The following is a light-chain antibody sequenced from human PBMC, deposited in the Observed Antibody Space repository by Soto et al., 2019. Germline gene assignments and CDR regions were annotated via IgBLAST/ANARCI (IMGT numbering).Light chain of an antibody. J-gene: IGKJ5*01. Sequence: DIVMTQSPDSLAMSLGERATINCKSSQRVLYTLNKMSYLSWYQQKPGQPPKLLIYWAYTRDSGVPDRFSGSGSGTEFTLTISSLQAEDAAVYYCQQYYTTPTITFGQGTRLEIK. V-gene: IGKV4-1*01. CDR2: WAY. CDR3: QQYYTTPTIT. CDR1: QRVLYTLNKMSY.